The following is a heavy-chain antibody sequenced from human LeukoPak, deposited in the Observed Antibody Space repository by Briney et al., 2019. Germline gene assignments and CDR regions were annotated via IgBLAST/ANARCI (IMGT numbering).Heavy chain of an antibody. D-gene: IGHD4-11*01. CDR1: GFTVSRNY. Sequence: GGSLRLSCAASGFTVSRNYMSWVRQAPGKGLEWVSAIYSDESTYYADSVKGRFTISRGNSKNTLSLQMNSLRAEDTGLYYCARVPYRSPSHSDYWGQGTLVTVSS. V-gene: IGHV3-66*01. CDR2: IYSDEST. J-gene: IGHJ4*02. CDR3: ARVPYRSPSHSDY.